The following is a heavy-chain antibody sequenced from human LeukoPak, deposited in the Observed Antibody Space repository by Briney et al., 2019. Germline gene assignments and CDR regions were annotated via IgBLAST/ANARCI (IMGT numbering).Heavy chain of an antibody. CDR2: ISGSGGST. V-gene: IGHV3-23*01. CDR1: GFTFDDYA. Sequence: GGSLRLSCAASGFTFDDYAMHWVRQAPGKGLEWVSLISGSGGSTYYADSVKGRFTISRDNSKNTLYLQMNSLRAEDTAVYYCAKDAGSSFAKTDYFDYWGQGTLVTVSS. D-gene: IGHD6-6*01. J-gene: IGHJ4*02. CDR3: AKDAGSSFAKTDYFDY.